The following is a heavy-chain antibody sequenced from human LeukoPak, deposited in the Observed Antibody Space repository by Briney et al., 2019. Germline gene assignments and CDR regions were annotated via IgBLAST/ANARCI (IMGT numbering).Heavy chain of an antibody. D-gene: IGHD1-1*01. CDR2: VYTGGST. CDR3: ARDRGVTTRPRGYFDY. CDR1: GFTFSSYA. V-gene: IGHV3-53*01. J-gene: IGHJ4*02. Sequence: GRSLRLSCAASGFTFSSYAMHWVRQAPGKGLEWVSVVYTGGSTYSADSVKGRFTISRDNSKNTLYLQMNSLRAEDTAVYYCARDRGVTTRPRGYFDYWGQGTLVTVSS.